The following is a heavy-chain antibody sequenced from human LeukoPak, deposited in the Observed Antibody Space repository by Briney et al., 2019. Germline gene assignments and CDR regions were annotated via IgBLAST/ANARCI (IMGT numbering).Heavy chain of an antibody. CDR2: IYHSGST. D-gene: IGHD2-2*01. CDR3: ARSYCTSTSCYFFDY. Sequence: PSETLFLTCAVSGYSISSSYYWGWIRQPPGKGLEWIGSIYHSGSTYYNPSLKSRVTISIDTSKNQFSLKLSSVTAADTAVFYCARSYCTSTSCYFFDYWGQGTLGTGSS. J-gene: IGHJ4*02. CDR1: GYSISSSYY. V-gene: IGHV4-38-2*01.